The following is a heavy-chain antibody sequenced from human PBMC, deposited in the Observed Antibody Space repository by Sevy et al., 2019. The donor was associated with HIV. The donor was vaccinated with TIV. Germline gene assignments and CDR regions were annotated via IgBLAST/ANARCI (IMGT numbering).Heavy chain of an antibody. J-gene: IGHJ5*02. CDR1: DGSFSGYY. CDR3: ARSPPVVVVPGAPRWFDP. CDR2: INESGIT. Sequence: SETLSLTCAVHDGSFSGYYWNWIRQLPGKGLEWIGEINESGITYYNPSLKSRVTISVDTSKKQFSLKLHSVTAVDSAVYFCARSPPVVVVPGAPRWFDPWGQGTLVTVSS. V-gene: IGHV4-34*01. D-gene: IGHD2-2*01.